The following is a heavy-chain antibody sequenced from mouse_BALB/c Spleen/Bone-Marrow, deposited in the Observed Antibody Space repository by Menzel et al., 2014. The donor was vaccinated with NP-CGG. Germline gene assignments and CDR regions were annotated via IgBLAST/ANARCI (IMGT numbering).Heavy chain of an antibody. V-gene: IGHV5-6-3*01. CDR2: INSNGGST. CDR1: GFTFSSYG. Sequence: EVQLAESGGGLVQPGGSLKLSCAASGFTFSSYGMSWVRQTPDKRLELVATINSNGGSTYYPDSVKGRFTISRDNAKNTLYLQMSSLKSEDTAMYYCARDSNDYWGQGTTLTVSS. CDR3: ARDSNDY. J-gene: IGHJ2*01.